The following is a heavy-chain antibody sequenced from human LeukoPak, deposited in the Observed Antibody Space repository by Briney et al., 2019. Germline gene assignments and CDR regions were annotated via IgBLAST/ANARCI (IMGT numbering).Heavy chain of an antibody. CDR1: GYAFTSYG. Sequence: ASVKVSCKASGYAFTSYGISWVRQAPGQGLEWMGWISAYNGNTNYAQKLQGRVTMTTDTSTSTAYMELRGLRSDDTAVYYCARDGSIFGVGNWFDPWGQGTLVTVSS. J-gene: IGHJ5*02. V-gene: IGHV1-18*01. CDR2: ISAYNGNT. CDR3: ARDGSIFGVGNWFDP. D-gene: IGHD3-3*01.